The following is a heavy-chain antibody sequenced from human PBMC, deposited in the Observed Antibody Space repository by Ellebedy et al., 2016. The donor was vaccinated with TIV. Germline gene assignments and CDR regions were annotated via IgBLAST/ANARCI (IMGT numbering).Heavy chain of an antibody. Sequence: SETLSLTCAVYGGSFSGYYWSWIRQPPGKGLEWIGEINHSGSTNYNPSLKSRVTVSVDTSKNQFSLKLSSVTAADTAVYYCARHGVYSSSSYSFDYWGQGTLVTVSS. D-gene: IGHD6-13*01. V-gene: IGHV4-34*01. CDR2: INHSGST. J-gene: IGHJ4*02. CDR3: ARHGVYSSSSYSFDY. CDR1: GGSFSGYY.